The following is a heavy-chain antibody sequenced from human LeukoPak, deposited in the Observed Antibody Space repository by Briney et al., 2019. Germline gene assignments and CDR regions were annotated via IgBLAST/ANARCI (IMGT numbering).Heavy chain of an antibody. CDR3: ARGLLSFYSSSRVGDY. V-gene: IGHV1-8*01. J-gene: IGHJ4*02. Sequence: ASVKVSCKASGYTFTSYDINWVRQATGQGLEWMGWMNPNSGNTGYAQKFQGRVTMTRNTSISTAYMELSSLRPEDTAVYYRARGLLSFYSSSRVGDYWGQGTLVTVSS. CDR2: MNPNSGNT. D-gene: IGHD6-13*01. CDR1: GYTFTSYD.